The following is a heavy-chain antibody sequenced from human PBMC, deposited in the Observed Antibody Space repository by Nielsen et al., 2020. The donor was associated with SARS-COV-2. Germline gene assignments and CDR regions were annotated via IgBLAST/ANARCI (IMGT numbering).Heavy chain of an antibody. CDR2: INQDGSEE. V-gene: IGHV3-7*03. Sequence: GESLKISCAASGFAFSRSWMSWVRQAPGKGLEWVATINQDGSEEYYVDSVKGRFTISRDNAKNSLYLQMNSLRVEDTAVYYCATDQNCSGGTCYFYGMDVWGQGTTVTVSS. CDR1: GFAFSRSW. CDR3: ATDQNCSGGTCYFYGMDV. J-gene: IGHJ6*02. D-gene: IGHD2-15*01.